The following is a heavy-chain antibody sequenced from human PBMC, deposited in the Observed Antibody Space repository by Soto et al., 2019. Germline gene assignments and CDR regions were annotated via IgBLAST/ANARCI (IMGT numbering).Heavy chain of an antibody. D-gene: IGHD1-26*01. V-gene: IGHV1-8*01. CDR3: ARDDSGFSGSHYIDYFNY. CDR1: GYTFTSYD. Sequence: ASVKVSWKASGYTFTSYDMNWVRQATGQGLEWMGWMNPNSGDTGYAQKFQGRVTMTRDTSISTAYMELSSLRSEDTAVYYCARDDSGFSGSHYIDYFNYWGQGALVTVSS. CDR2: MNPNSGDT. J-gene: IGHJ4*02.